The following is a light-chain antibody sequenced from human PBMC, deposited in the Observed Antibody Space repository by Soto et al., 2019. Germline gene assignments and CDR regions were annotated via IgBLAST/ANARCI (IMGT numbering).Light chain of an antibody. CDR2: EGS. V-gene: IGLV2-23*01. CDR1: SSDVGSGSHNL. J-gene: IGLJ1*01. Sequence: QSVLTQPGSVSGSPGQSITISCTGTSSDVGSGSHNLVSWYQQRPGKVPKLMIYEGSKRPSGVSNRFSGSKSGYTASLTISGLQAEDEADYFCCSYAGSFTYVFGTGTKVTVL. CDR3: CSYAGSFTYV.